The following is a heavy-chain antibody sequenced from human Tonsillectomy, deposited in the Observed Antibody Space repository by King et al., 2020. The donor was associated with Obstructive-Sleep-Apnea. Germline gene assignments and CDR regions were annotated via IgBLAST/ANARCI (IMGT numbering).Heavy chain of an antibody. CDR2: IYPGDSHT. Sequence: QLVQSGTEVKKPGESLKISCKGSGYSFRSNWIGWVRQMPGKGLEWMGIIYPGDSHTRYSPSFQGQVTISVDKSVNTAYLQWSRLKASDTAMYYCAGLLMVATWHCDYWGQGTLVTVSS. J-gene: IGHJ4*02. CDR3: AGLLMVATWHCDY. D-gene: IGHD2-8*01. CDR1: GYSFRSNW. V-gene: IGHV5-51*01.